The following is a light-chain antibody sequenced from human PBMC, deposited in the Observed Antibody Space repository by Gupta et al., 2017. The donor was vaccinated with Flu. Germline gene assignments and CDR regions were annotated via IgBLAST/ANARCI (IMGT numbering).Light chain of an antibody. Sequence: VIWMTQSPSLLSASTGDRVTINCRMSQDISSYLAWYQQKPGKAPELLIFAASTLQSGVPSRFSGSGSGTDFTLTISRLQSEDFATYYCQQYHTFPWTFGQGTKVEIK. CDR3: QQYHTFPWT. V-gene: IGKV1D-8*01. J-gene: IGKJ1*01. CDR2: AAS. CDR1: QDISSY.